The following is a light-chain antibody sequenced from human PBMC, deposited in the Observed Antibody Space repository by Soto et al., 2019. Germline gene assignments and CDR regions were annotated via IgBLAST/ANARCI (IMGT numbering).Light chain of an antibody. J-gene: IGKJ3*01. CDR3: KPFYDYPHT. V-gene: IGKV1D-13*01. CDR1: QGFGSP. CDR2: DGS. Sequence: GDRVTISCRTSQGFGSPLAWYQQTPGKPHRLLIYDGSTLQSGVKKRFSGSGYGTNFTLTISSMQPEDFATYYCKPFYDYPHTLGPGHKVDLK.